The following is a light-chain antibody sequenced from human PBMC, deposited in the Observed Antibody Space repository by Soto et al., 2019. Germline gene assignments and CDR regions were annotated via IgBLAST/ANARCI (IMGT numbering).Light chain of an antibody. Sequence: VLTQSPGTLSLSAGERATLSCRASQSVSKNYLAWYQQKPGQAPRLLIYGASNRATGIPDRFIGSGSGTVFPLTISRLEPEVFAVYYCQHYGSSGTFCQGTKVDIK. CDR2: GAS. J-gene: IGKJ1*01. V-gene: IGKV3-20*01. CDR3: QHYGSSGT. CDR1: QSVSKNY.